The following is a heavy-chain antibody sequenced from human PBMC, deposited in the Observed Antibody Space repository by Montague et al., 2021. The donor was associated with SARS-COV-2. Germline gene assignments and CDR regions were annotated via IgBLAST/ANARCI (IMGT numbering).Heavy chain of an antibody. CDR3: ARGSYGSGSYHAFDI. Sequence: SETLSLTCTVSGDSFNSPKYYCAWIRQPPGKGLEWIGSSYYSGTTYDNPSLRSQVTISVDTSKTRFSPKMNSVTAADTAVYYCARGSYGSGSYHAFDIWSQGTVVAVSS. D-gene: IGHD3-10*01. CDR2: SYYSGTT. J-gene: IGHJ3*02. V-gene: IGHV4-39*01. CDR1: GDSFNSPKYY.